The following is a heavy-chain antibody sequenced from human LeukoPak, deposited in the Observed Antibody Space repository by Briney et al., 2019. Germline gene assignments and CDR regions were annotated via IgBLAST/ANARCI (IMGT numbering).Heavy chain of an antibody. Sequence: PGGSLRLSCSASGFIFSTYNMNWVRQAPGKALEWVSSITSSSSHTYYADSVKGRYTISRDNAKNSLYLQMDSLRAEDTALYYCAKDLKYYYDSSGAAFDYWGQGTLVTVSS. CDR3: AKDLKYYYDSSGAAFDY. V-gene: IGHV3-21*04. CDR2: ITSSSSHT. D-gene: IGHD3-22*01. CDR1: GFIFSTYN. J-gene: IGHJ4*02.